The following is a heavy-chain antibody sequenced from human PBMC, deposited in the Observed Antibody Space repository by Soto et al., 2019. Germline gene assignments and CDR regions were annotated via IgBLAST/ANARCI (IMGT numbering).Heavy chain of an antibody. Sequence: PSETLSLTCTVSLGSVNTADYFWAWIRQPPGKGLEFIGSIHSSGGTFYSPSLKSRVSISIDKYKNHFSLRLTSVTAGDTAVYFCASVVVGATRQSGSDNWGQRTLSTV. CDR1: LGSVNTADYF. D-gene: IGHD2-15*01. V-gene: IGHV4-39*02. J-gene: IGHJ4*02. CDR3: ASVVVGATRQSGSDN. CDR2: IHSSGGT.